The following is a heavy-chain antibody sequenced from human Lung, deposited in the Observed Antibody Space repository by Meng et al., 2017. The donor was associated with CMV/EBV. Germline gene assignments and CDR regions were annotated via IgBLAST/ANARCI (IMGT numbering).Heavy chain of an antibody. V-gene: IGHV1-46*01. CDR2: INPSDNTT. CDR1: GYTLTNYY. CDR3: ARDLGYSSSWYLQYYFDC. Sequence: SVKVSXKASGYTLTNYYIHWVRQAPGQGLEWMGIINPSDNTTIYAQKFQGRVTMTRDTSTSTVYMELSSLRSDDTALYYCARDLGYSSSWYLQYYFDCWGQGTXVTVSS. D-gene: IGHD6-13*01. J-gene: IGHJ4*02.